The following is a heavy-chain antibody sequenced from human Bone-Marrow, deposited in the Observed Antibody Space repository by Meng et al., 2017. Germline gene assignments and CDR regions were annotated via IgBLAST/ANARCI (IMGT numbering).Heavy chain of an antibody. D-gene: IGHD3-10*01. J-gene: IGHJ4*02. V-gene: IGHV1-2*02. CDR1: GYTFTGYY. Sequence: ASVKVSCKASGYTFTGYYMHWVRQAPGQGLEWMGWINPNSGGTNYAQKFQGRVTMTRDTSIGTAYMELSRLRSDDTAVYYCARIPLWFGEWEGGYWGQGTLVTVSS. CDR2: INPNSGGT. CDR3: ARIPLWFGEWEGGY.